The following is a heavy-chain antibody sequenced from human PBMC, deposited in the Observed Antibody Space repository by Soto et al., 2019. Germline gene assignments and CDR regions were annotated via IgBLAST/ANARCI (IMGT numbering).Heavy chain of an antibody. D-gene: IGHD3-22*01. CDR1: GYIFTGYY. V-gene: IGHV1-2*02. J-gene: IGHJ5*02. CDR2: FNPNSGGT. CDR3: ARGDFDSSANYYAGWFDP. Sequence: QVQLVQSGAEVKKPGASVKVSCKASGYIFTGYYMHWLRQAPGQGLEWMGWFNPNSGGTKYAQKFQGRVTMTNDTSSNTAYMELSGLISDDTAVYYCARGDFDSSANYYAGWFDPWGQGPLVTVSS.